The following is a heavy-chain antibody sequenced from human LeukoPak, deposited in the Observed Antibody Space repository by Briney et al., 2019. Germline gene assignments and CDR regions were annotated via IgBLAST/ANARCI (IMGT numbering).Heavy chain of an antibody. V-gene: IGHV4-59*11. D-gene: IGHD3-22*01. J-gene: IGHJ4*02. CDR3: VSDYNDSSGYYPDGLGY. Sequence: SETLSLTCTVSGGSISSHYWFWIRQPPGKGLEWIGHISYSGNIDYNPSLKSRVSLSTDTSKTQSSLNLISVTAADTAVYYCVSDYNDSSGYYPDGLGYWGQGTLVTVYS. CDR2: ISYSGNI. CDR1: GGSISSHY.